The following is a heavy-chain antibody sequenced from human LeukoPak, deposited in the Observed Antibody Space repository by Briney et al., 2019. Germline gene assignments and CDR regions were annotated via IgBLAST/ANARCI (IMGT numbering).Heavy chain of an antibody. CDR2: IYHSGST. CDR1: GGSISSGGYY. J-gene: IGHJ4*02. Sequence: SQTLSLTCTVSGGSISSGGYYWSWIRQPPGKGLEWIGYIYHSGSTYYNPSLKSRVTISVDRSQNHFSLKLSSVTAADTAVYYCARVPPLLWFGESSAGTVDYWGQGTLVTVSS. V-gene: IGHV4-30-2*01. D-gene: IGHD3-10*01. CDR3: ARVPPLLWFGESSAGTVDY.